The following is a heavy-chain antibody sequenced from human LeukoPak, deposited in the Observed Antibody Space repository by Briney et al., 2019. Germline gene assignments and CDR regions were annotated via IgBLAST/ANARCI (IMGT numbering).Heavy chain of an antibody. CDR1: GYTFTGYY. Sequence: GASVKVSCKASGYTFTGYYMHWVRQAPGQGLEGMGWINPNSGGTNYAQKFQGRVTMTRDTSISTAYMELSRLRSDDTAVYYCARLDTATAGFNYWGQGTLVTASS. CDR2: INPNSGGT. J-gene: IGHJ4*02. CDR3: ARLDTATAGFNY. D-gene: IGHD5-18*01. V-gene: IGHV1-2*02.